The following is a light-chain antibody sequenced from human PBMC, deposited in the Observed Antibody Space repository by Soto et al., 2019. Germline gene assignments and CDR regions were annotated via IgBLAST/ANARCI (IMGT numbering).Light chain of an antibody. V-gene: IGKV1-39*01. CDR3: QQSYRDPWT. CDR2: AAS. Sequence: DIQMTQSPSSLPASAGDRVTITCRASQSINNYLNWYQQKPGKAPKLLIYAASSLQSGVPTKFSGSGSGTDFTLTISSLQAEDFATYYCQQSYRDPWTFGQGTKVEIK. J-gene: IGKJ1*01. CDR1: QSINNY.